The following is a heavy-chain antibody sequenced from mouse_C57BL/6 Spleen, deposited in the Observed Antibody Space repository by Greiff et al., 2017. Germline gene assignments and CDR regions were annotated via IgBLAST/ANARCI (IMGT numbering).Heavy chain of an antibody. Sequence: EVKLQESGPGMVKPSQSLSLTCTVTGYSITSGYDWHWIRHFPGNKLEWMGYISYSGSTNYNPSLKSRISITHDTSKNHFFLKLNSVTTEDTATYYCARGDYEDKYFDVWGTGTTVTVSS. CDR3: ARGDYEDKYFDV. CDR1: GYSITSGYD. D-gene: IGHD2-4*01. V-gene: IGHV3-1*01. J-gene: IGHJ1*03. CDR2: ISYSGST.